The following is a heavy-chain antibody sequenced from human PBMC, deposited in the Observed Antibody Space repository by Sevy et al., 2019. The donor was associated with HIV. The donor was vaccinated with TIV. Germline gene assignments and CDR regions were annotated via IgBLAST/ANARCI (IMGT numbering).Heavy chain of an antibody. CDR2: ISYDGRKK. CDR3: ATASLWGDSGVSHPSFDS. CDR1: GFAFNDFA. D-gene: IGHD2-15*01. Sequence: GGSLRLSCAASGFAFNDFAMNWLRQLPGKGLEWVAIISYDGRKKFYADSVKGRFTISRDNANNVVYLQMNSLRPEDTAVYFCATASLWGDSGVSHPSFDSWGQGTLVTVSS. V-gene: IGHV3-30*04. J-gene: IGHJ4*02.